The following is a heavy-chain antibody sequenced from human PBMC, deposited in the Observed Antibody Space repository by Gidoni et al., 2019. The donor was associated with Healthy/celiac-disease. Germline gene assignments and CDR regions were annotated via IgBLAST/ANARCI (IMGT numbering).Heavy chain of an antibody. CDR1: GFTFSSYG. D-gene: IGHD6-19*01. Sequence: QVQLVESGGGVVQPGRSLRLSCAASGFTFSSYGMHWVRQATGKGLECVAVISYDGSNKYYADSVKGRFTISRDNSKNTLYLQMNSLRAEDTAVYYCAKVRIPGYSSGWYSYFDYWGQGTLVTVSS. CDR3: AKVRIPGYSSGWYSYFDY. V-gene: IGHV3-30*18. J-gene: IGHJ4*02. CDR2: ISYDGSNK.